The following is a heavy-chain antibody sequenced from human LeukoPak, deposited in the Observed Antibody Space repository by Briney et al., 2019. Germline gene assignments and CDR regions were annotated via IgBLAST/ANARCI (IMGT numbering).Heavy chain of an antibody. CDR2: IYSGGST. CDR1: GFTVSSNY. Sequence: GGSLRLSCAASGFTVSSNYMSWVRQAPGKGLEWVSVIYSGGSTYYADSVKGRSIISRDNSKNTLYLQMNSLRAEDTAVYYCARVDYGDYGFDYWSQGTLVTVSS. CDR3: ARVDYGDYGFDY. D-gene: IGHD4-17*01. V-gene: IGHV3-66*01. J-gene: IGHJ4*02.